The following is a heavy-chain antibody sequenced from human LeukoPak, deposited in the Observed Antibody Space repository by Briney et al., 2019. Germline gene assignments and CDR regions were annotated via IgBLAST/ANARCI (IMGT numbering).Heavy chain of an antibody. CDR3: ARGDEYSSSSVSYYGMDV. CDR2: MNPNSGNT. J-gene: IGHJ6*02. V-gene: IGHV1-8*01. CDR1: GYTFTSYD. D-gene: IGHD6-6*01. Sequence: GASVKVSCKASGYTFTSYDINWVRQATGQGLEWMGWMNPNSGNTGYAQKFQGRVTTIRNTSISTAYMELSSLRSEDTAVYYCARGDEYSSSSVSYYGMDVWGQGTTVTVSS.